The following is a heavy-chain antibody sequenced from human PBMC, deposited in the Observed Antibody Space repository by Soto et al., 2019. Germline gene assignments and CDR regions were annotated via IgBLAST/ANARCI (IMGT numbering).Heavy chain of an antibody. CDR2: IWYDGSNK. CDR1: GFTFSSYG. Sequence: GGSLRLSCAASGFTFSSYGMHWVRQAPGKGLEWVAVIWYDGSNKYYADSVKGRFTISRDNSKNTLYLQMNSLRAEDTAVYYCASDPVGDDAFDIWGQGTMVTVSS. V-gene: IGHV3-33*01. CDR3: ASDPVGDDAFDI. J-gene: IGHJ3*02. D-gene: IGHD3-3*01.